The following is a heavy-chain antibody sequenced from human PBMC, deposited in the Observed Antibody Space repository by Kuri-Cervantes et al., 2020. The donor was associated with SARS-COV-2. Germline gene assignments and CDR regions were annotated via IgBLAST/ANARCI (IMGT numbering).Heavy chain of an antibody. V-gene: IGHV4-59*01. CDR3: ARCLAAAGSPAPAYYYYMDD. CDR1: SDSITSYY. D-gene: IGHD6-13*01. Sequence: SETLSLSCTVSSDSITSYYLSWIRQPPGKGLEWIGYIYYSGTTNYNASIKNRVTISVDTSTNKFSLKQSTVTAADRAVYYCARCLAAAGSPAPAYYYYMDDWGKGTTVTVSS. J-gene: IGHJ6*03. CDR2: IYYSGTT.